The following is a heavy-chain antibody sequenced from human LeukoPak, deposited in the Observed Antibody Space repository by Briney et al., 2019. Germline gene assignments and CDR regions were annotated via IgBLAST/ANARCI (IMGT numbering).Heavy chain of an antibody. D-gene: IGHD6-19*01. J-gene: IGHJ6*02. CDR2: ISAYNGHT. Sequence: ASVKDSCKASGYTFTSYGISWVRQAPGQGLEWMGWISAYNGHTNYAQKIQGRVTVTTDTSTSTAYMELRSLRSDDTAVYYCARDFWQWLVRFDYYYGMDVWGQGTTVTVSS. V-gene: IGHV1-18*01. CDR1: GYTFTSYG. CDR3: ARDFWQWLVRFDYYYGMDV.